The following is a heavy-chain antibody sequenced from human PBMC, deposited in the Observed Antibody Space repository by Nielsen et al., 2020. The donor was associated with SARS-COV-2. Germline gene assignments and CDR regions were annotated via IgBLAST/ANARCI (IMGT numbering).Heavy chain of an antibody. J-gene: IGHJ4*02. Sequence: SETLSLTCTVSGGSISSSSYYWSWIRQPPGKGLEWIGEINHSGSTNYNPSLKSRVTISVDTSKNQFSLKLSSVTAADTAVYYCARGGSGGLGYWGQGTLVTVSS. CDR1: GGSISSSSYY. CDR3: ARGGSGGLGY. CDR2: INHSGST. D-gene: IGHD3-3*01. V-gene: IGHV4-39*07.